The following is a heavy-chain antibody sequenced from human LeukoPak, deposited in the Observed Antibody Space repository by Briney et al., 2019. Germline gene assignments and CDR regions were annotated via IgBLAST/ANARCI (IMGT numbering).Heavy chain of an antibody. CDR2: IYTSGTT. V-gene: IGHV4-61*02. J-gene: IGHJ4*02. CDR3: ARARDGYSNFFDY. CDR1: GGSISSGSYY. D-gene: IGHD5-24*01. Sequence: PSETLSLTCTVSGGSISSGSYYWSWIRQPAGKGLERIGRIYTSGTTNYNPSLKSRVTISVDTSKNQFSLELSSVTAADTAVYFCARARDGYSNFFDYWGQGTLVSVSS.